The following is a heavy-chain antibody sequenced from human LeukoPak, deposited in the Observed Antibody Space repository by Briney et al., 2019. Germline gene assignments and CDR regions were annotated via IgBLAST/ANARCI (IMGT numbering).Heavy chain of an antibody. D-gene: IGHD5-18*01. CDR3: ARKGYLRALGWFDP. CDR1: GGSISNYY. Sequence: SETLSLTCTVSGGSISNYYWNWIRQPPGKGLEWIGYIYYSGTTNYNPSLKSRVSMSVDTSKNQFSLKLSSVTAADTAVYYCARKGYLRALGWFDPWGQGTLVTVSS. CDR2: IYYSGTT. J-gene: IGHJ5*02. V-gene: IGHV4-59*12.